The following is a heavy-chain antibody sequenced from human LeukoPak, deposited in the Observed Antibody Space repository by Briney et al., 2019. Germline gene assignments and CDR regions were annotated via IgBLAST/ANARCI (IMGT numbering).Heavy chain of an antibody. CDR2: IYTGGST. CDR3: ARDLIHCSGGSCYSNWFGP. D-gene: IGHD2-15*01. Sequence: SETLSLTCTVSGGSISSYYWSWIRQPAGKGLEWIGRIYTGGSTNYNPSLKSRVTMSVDTSKNQFSLKLSSVTAADTAVYYCARDLIHCSGGSCYSNWFGPWGQGTLVTVSS. J-gene: IGHJ5*02. V-gene: IGHV4-4*07. CDR1: GGSISSYY.